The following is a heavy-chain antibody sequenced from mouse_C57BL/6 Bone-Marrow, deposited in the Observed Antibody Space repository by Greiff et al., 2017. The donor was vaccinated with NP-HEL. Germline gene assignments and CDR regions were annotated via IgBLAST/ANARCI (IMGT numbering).Heavy chain of an antibody. CDR1: GFSLTSYG. J-gene: IGHJ1*03. V-gene: IGHV2-2*01. Sequence: QVQLQQSGPGLVQPSQSLSITCTVSGFSLTSYGVHWVRQSPGKGLEWLGVIWSGGSTAYYAAFIYRLSISKDNSKSQVFFKMNSLQADDTAIYYWARPPDCGSSYWYFDVWGTGTTVTVSS. CDR3: ARPPDCGSSYWYFDV. CDR2: IWSGGST. D-gene: IGHD1-1*01.